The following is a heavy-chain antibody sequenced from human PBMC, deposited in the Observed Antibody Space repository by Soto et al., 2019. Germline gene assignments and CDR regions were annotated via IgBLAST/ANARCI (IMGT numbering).Heavy chain of an antibody. D-gene: IGHD6-19*01. CDR3: ASSGWYGMIFDY. CDR1: GGSISSYY. Sequence: QVQLQESGPGLVKPSETLSLTCTVSGGSISSYYWSWIRQPPGKGLEWIGYIYYSGSTNYNPSLKSRAPISVDTSKNQFSLKLSSVTAADTAVYYCASSGWYGMIFDYWGQGTLVTVSS. CDR2: IYYSGST. J-gene: IGHJ4*02. V-gene: IGHV4-59*01.